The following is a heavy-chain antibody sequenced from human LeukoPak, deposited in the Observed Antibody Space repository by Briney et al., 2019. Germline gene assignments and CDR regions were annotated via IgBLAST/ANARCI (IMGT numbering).Heavy chain of an antibody. CDR2: INPNSGGT. Sequence: ASVKVSCKASRYTFTGYYMHWVRQAPGQGLGWMGWINPNSGGTNYAQKFQGWVTMTRDTSISTAYMELSRLRSDDTAVYYCAREVGATPAYYFDYWGQGTLVTVSS. CDR1: RYTFTGYY. D-gene: IGHD1-26*01. J-gene: IGHJ4*02. V-gene: IGHV1-2*04. CDR3: AREVGATPAYYFDY.